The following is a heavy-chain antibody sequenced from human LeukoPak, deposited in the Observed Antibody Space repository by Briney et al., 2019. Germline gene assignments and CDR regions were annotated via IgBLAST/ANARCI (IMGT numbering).Heavy chain of an antibody. J-gene: IGHJ4*02. CDR3: ARDDGSGRYPHVY. D-gene: IGHD3-10*01. CDR1: GFTFSSYS. CDR2: ISSSSSYI. V-gene: IGHV3-21*01. Sequence: GGSLRLSCAASGFTFSSYSMNWVRQAPGKGLEWVSSISSSSSYIYYADSVKGRFTISRDNAKNSLYLQMNSLRAEDTALYYCARDDGSGRYPHVYWGQGTLVTVSS.